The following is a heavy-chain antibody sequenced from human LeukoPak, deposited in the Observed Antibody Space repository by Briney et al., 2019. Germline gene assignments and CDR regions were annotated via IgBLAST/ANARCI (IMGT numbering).Heavy chain of an antibody. Sequence: GGSLRLSCAASGFTFGSYAIYWVCQAPGKGLEWVSGISGSGGITYFADSVKGRFTISRDNSRNTVYLQINSLRAEDTALYYCAKTRAGNSSGRDPGWPMDYWGQGTLVTVSS. V-gene: IGHV3-23*01. CDR3: AKTRAGNSSGRDPGWPMDY. D-gene: IGHD3-22*01. J-gene: IGHJ4*02. CDR2: ISGSGGIT. CDR1: GFTFGSYA.